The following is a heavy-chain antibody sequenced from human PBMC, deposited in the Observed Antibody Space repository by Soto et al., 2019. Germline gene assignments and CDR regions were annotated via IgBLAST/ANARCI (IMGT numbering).Heavy chain of an antibody. CDR3: ARDTAPSDV. Sequence: PGWSLRLSCAGSGFNFRSYGMHLVRQAPGKGLEWVAVIWYDGSNKYYADTVKGRFTVSRDNSKNTLYLQMNSLRSEDTAVYYCARDTAPSDVWGQGTTVTVSS. J-gene: IGHJ6*02. D-gene: IGHD4-17*01. CDR2: IWYDGSNK. V-gene: IGHV3-33*01. CDR1: GFNFRSYG.